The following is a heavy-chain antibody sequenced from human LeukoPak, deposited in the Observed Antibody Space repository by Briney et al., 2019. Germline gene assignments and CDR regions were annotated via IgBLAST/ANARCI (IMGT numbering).Heavy chain of an antibody. Sequence: SGGSLRLSCAASGFTFSSYGMHWVRQAPCKGLEWVAVIWYDGSNKYYADSVKGRFTISRDNSKNTLYLQMNSLRAEDTAVYYCAKDNLWTGTIGSYFQHWGQGTLVTVSS. J-gene: IGHJ1*01. V-gene: IGHV3-33*06. CDR2: IWYDGSNK. D-gene: IGHD1-7*01. CDR1: GFTFSSYG. CDR3: AKDNLWTGTIGSYFQH.